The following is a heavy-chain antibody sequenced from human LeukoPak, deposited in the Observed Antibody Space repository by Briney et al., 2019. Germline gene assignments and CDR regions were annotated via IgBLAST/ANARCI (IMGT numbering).Heavy chain of an antibody. Sequence: QPGGSLRLSCAASGFTFSRYAMNWVRQAPGKGLEWVSAISGSGGSTYYADSVKGRFTISRDNSKNTLYLQMNSLRAEDTAVYYCAKDGYSYGYNWFDPWGQGTLVTVSS. CDR1: GFTFSRYA. CDR3: AKDGYSYGYNWFDP. D-gene: IGHD5-18*01. CDR2: ISGSGGST. V-gene: IGHV3-23*01. J-gene: IGHJ5*02.